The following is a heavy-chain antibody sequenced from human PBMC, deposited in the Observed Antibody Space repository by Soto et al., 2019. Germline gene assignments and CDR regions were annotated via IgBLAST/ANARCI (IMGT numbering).Heavy chain of an antibody. D-gene: IGHD3-9*01. CDR3: TTAILRYYDILTGIDRRSRFDI. Sequence: PGGSLRLSCAASGFTFSNAWMSWVRQAPGKGLEWVGRIKSKTDGGTTDYAAPVKGRFTISRDDSKNTLYLQMNSLKTEDTAVYYCTTAILRYYDILTGIDRRSRFDIWGQGTMVTVSS. V-gene: IGHV3-15*01. CDR2: IKSKTDGGTT. J-gene: IGHJ3*02. CDR1: GFTFSNAW.